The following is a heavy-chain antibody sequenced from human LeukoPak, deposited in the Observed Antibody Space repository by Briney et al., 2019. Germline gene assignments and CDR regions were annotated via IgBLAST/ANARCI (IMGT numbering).Heavy chain of an antibody. CDR1: GGSFSGYY. J-gene: IGHJ4*02. CDR2: INHSGST. V-gene: IGHV4-34*01. D-gene: IGHD3-22*01. CDR3: ADSSGYSFFDY. Sequence: SETLSLTCAVYGGSFSGYYWSWIRQPPGKGLEWIGEINHSGSTNYNPSLKSRVTISVDTSKNQFSLKLSSVTAADTAVYYRADSSGYSFFDYWGQGTLVTVSS.